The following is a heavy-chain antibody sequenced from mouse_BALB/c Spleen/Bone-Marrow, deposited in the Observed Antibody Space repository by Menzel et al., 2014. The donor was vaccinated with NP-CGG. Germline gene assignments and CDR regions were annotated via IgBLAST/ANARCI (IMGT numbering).Heavy chain of an antibody. CDR1: GYTLTSYY. CDR2: INPSNGGT. D-gene: IGHD2-1*01. V-gene: IGHV1S81*02. Sequence: VQLQESGAELVKPGASVKLSCKASGYTLTSYYMYWGKQRPGQGLEWIGEINPSNGGTNFNEKFKSKATLTVDKSSSTAYMQLSSLTSEDSAVYYCTRSYYGNYFDVWGAGTTVTVSS. J-gene: IGHJ1*01. CDR3: TRSYYGNYFDV.